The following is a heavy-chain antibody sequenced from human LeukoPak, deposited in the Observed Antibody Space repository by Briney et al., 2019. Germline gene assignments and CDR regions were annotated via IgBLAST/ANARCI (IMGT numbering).Heavy chain of an antibody. V-gene: IGHV3-43*02. D-gene: IGHD1-20*01. CDR2: ISGDGTKA. CDR1: GFTFNTYG. CDR3: AKDGAFKWNEGGFFGS. J-gene: IGHJ4*02. Sequence: PGGSLRLSCAASGFTFNTYGMHWVRQAPGKGLEWVSLISGDGTKAYYADSVKGRFTISRDKTKDSLYLQMNSLRPEDTAFYYCAKDGAFKWNEGGFFGSWGQGTLVIVSS.